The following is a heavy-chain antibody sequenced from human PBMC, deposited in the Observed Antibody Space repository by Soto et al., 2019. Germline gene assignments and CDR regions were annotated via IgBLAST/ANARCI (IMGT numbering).Heavy chain of an antibody. CDR3: VRGGSNYAS. D-gene: IGHD4-4*01. J-gene: IGHJ5*02. V-gene: IGHV3-7*01. CDR1: GFTFSDSW. CDR2: IKPDESEK. Sequence: PGGSLRLSCTASGFTFSDSWMTWVRKAPGKGLEWVARIKPDESEKKYADSVKGRFSISSDNAKNSMYLQMDSLRGEDTAVYYCVRGGSNYASWGQGTLVTVSS.